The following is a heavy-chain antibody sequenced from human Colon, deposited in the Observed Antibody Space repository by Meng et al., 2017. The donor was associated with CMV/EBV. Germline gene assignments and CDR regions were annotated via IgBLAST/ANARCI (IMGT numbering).Heavy chain of an antibody. D-gene: IGHD3-16*02. V-gene: IGHV3-15*01. CDR2: IKSSSGAETT. CDR3: TALSTLGGVIVINY. J-gene: IGHJ4*02. Sequence: GFSFYNTWMNWVRQAPGKGLEWVGLIKSSSGAETTDYAAPVKGRFTISRDDSQSTVYLHMNSLKTEDTAVYYCTALSTLGGVIVINYWGQGTLVTVSS. CDR1: GFSFYNTW.